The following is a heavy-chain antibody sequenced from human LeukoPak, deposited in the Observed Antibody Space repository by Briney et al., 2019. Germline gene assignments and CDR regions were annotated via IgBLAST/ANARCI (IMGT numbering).Heavy chain of an antibody. V-gene: IGHV4-30-4*07. CDR1: GGSISSGDYS. CDR3: ARGLVTERWLQSLFYFDY. CDR2: IYYSGST. Sequence: SETLSLTCTVSGGSISSGDYSWNWIRQPPGKGLEWIGYIYYSGSTYYNPSLKSRVTMSVDTSKNQFSLKLSSVTAADTAVYYCARGLVTERWLQSLFYFDYWGQGTLVTVSS. D-gene: IGHD5-24*01. J-gene: IGHJ4*02.